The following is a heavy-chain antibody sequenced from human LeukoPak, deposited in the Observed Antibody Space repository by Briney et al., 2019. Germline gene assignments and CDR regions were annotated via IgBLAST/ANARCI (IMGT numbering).Heavy chain of an antibody. J-gene: IGHJ1*01. CDR3: TTYSSLNRREFQF. CDR1: GFTFSNYW. D-gene: IGHD3-22*01. V-gene: IGHV3-7*01. Sequence: GGSLRLSCEGSGFTFSNYWMGWVRQAPGKGLQWVPNIKTDGSEKYYVDSVKGRFTISRDNAKNSLYLQMNSLRAEDTAVYYCTTYSSLNRREFQFWGQGTLLTVSS. CDR2: IKTDGSEK.